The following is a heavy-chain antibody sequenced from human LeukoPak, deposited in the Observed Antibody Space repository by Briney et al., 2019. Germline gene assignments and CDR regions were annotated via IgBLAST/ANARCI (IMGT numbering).Heavy chain of an antibody. D-gene: IGHD6-13*01. Sequence: GGSLRLSCAASGFNSGNYWMSWVRQAPGQRLEWLANIKQDGIETYYLDSVKGRFTISRDSARNSVYLQMNSLRADETAVYFCARFIASPGPDASDIWGQGTLVTVSS. CDR1: GFNSGNYW. CDR2: IKQDGIET. V-gene: IGHV3-7*01. CDR3: ARFIASPGPDASDI. J-gene: IGHJ3*02.